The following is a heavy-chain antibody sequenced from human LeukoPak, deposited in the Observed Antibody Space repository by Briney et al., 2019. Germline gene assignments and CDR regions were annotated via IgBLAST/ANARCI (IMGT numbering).Heavy chain of an antibody. CDR2: IKEDGSEK. V-gene: IGHV3-7*01. D-gene: IGHD5-24*01. CDR1: GFTFSNYW. CDR3: ARMAGLSWFDP. J-gene: IGHJ5*02. Sequence: PGGSLRLSCAASGFTFSNYWMSWVRQAPGKGLEWVANIKEDGSEKYYVDSVKGRFTISRDNAKSSLYLQMNSLRAEDTAVYYCARMAGLSWFDPWGQGTLVTVSS.